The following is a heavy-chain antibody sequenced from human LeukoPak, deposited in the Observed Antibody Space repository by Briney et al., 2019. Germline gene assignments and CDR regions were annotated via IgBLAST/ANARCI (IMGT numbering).Heavy chain of an antibody. Sequence: GGSLRLSCAASGFTFSNYWMSWVRQAPGKGLEWVANIKPDGSEKYYVDSVKGRFTISRDNAKNSLYLQMNSLRAEDTAVYYCARKIGGATTLIDYWGQGTLVTVSS. CDR2: IKPDGSEK. CDR3: ARKIGGATTLIDY. J-gene: IGHJ4*02. V-gene: IGHV3-7*01. D-gene: IGHD1-26*01. CDR1: GFTFSNYW.